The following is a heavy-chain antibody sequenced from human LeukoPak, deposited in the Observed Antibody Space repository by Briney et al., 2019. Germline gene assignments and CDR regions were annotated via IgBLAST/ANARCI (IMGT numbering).Heavy chain of an antibody. V-gene: IGHV5-51*01. CDR3: ARQSDYNILTGYSSGYYFDY. D-gene: IGHD3-9*01. CDR1: GYSFTSYW. Sequence: GESLKISCKGSGYSFTSYWIGWVRQMPGKGLEWMGIIYPGDSDTRYSPSFQGQVTISGDKSSRTAYLQWSSLKVSDTAIYYCARQSDYNILTGYSSGYYFDYWGQGTLVTVSS. J-gene: IGHJ4*02. CDR2: IYPGDSDT.